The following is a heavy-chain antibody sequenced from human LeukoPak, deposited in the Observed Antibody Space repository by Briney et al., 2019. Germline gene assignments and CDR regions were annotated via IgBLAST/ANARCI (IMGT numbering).Heavy chain of an antibody. CDR3: ARETVTTFFTTGWFDP. CDR2: INHSGST. D-gene: IGHD4-17*01. Sequence: SETLSLTCAVYGGSFSGYYWSWIRQPPVKGLEWIGEINHSGSTNYNPSLKSRVTISVDTSKNQFSLKLSSVTAADTAVYYCARETVTTFFTTGWFDPWGQGTLVTVSS. J-gene: IGHJ5*02. CDR1: GGSFSGYY. V-gene: IGHV4-34*01.